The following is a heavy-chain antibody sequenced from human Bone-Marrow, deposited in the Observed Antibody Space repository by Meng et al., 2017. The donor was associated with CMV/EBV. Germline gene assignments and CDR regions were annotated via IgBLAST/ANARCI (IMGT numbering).Heavy chain of an antibody. J-gene: IGHJ4*02. CDR1: GFTFRDYG. V-gene: IGHV3-21*01. CDR2: VSSAATYK. Sequence: SGFTFRDYGLSWVRQAPGKGLEWVSSVSSAATYKYYANSLKGRFAISRDNAKNSLYLQMESLRVDDTAIYYCVRARGLPAGSYYVDYWGQGALVTVSS. D-gene: IGHD6-19*01. CDR3: VRARGLPAGSYYVDY.